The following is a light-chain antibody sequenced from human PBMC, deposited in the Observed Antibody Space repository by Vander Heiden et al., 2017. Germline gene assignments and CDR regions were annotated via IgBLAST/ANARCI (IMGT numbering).Light chain of an antibody. CDR1: QSLLNKDVKTY. CDR3: MQNKQLPQT. J-gene: IGKJ4*01. V-gene: IGKV2D-29*01. CDR2: EAS. Sequence: VLIHPPLFLSVTPVQPAFIASESSQSLLNKDVKTYLFWYQQKPGQAPNLLIYEASNRYTGVPARFSGSGSGTDFTLTISRVEAEDVAIYYCMQNKQLPQTFGGGTKVEIK.